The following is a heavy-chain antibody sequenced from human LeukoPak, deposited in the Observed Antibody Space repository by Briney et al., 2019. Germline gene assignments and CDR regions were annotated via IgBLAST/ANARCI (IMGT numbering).Heavy chain of an antibody. CDR1: GGSISSYY. CDR2: IYYSGST. D-gene: IGHD4-17*01. V-gene: IGHV4-59*08. Sequence: SETLSLTCTVPGGSISSYYWSWIRQPPGKGLEWIGYIYYSGSTNYNPSLKSRVTISVDTSKNQFSLKLSSVTAADTAVYYCARYPSYGDYYYYYGMDVWSQGTTVTVSS. CDR3: ARYPSYGDYYYYYGMDV. J-gene: IGHJ6*02.